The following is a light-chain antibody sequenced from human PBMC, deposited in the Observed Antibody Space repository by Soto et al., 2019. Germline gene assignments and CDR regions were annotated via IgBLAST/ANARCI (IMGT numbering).Light chain of an antibody. Sequence: QSALTQPRSVSGSPGQSVTISCTGTNSYIGNYNYVSWYQQHPGKAPKVMIYDVSKRPSGVPDRFSGSKSGNTASLTISGHQDEDEADYYCCSYPGSHTWVFGGGTKLTVL. CDR3: CSYPGSHTWV. CDR2: DVS. CDR1: NSYIGNYNY. J-gene: IGLJ3*02. V-gene: IGLV2-11*01.